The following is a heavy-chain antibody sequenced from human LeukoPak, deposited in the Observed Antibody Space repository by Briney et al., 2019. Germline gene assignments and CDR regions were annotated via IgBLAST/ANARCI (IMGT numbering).Heavy chain of an antibody. V-gene: IGHV4-59*01. J-gene: IGHJ5*02. CDR1: GGSISSYY. D-gene: IGHD1-1*01. CDR2: IYYSGST. Sequence: SETLSLTCTVSGGSISSYYWSWIRQPPGKGLEWIGYIYYSGSTNFNPSLKSRVTISVDTSKNQFSLKLSSVTAADTAVYYCAREGTAGTNLNWFDPRGQGTLVTVSS. CDR3: AREGTAGTNLNWFDP.